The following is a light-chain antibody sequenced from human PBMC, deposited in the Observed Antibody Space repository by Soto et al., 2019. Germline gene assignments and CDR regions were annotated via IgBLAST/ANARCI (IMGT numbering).Light chain of an antibody. J-gene: IGLJ2*01. CDR3: CSYAGTNSLI. CDR1: RSDVGSYNF. V-gene: IGLV2-23*02. Sequence: QSALAQPASVSGSPGQSITISCTGTRSDVGSYNFVSWYRQHPGAAPQLIIYEVTQRASGISYRFSGSKSGNTASLTISDLQTADETDYYCCSYAGTNSLIFGGGTKLTVL. CDR2: EVT.